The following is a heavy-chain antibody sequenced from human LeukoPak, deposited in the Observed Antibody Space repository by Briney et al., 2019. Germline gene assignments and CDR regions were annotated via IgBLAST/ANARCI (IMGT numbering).Heavy chain of an antibody. J-gene: IGHJ4*02. CDR1: GFTFSFYD. CDR3: ARERHDSTGHYPRGLDY. CDR2: IGIAGDT. D-gene: IGHD3-22*01. Sequence: GGSLRLSCAASGFTFSFYDMHWVRQPIGKGLEWVSTIGIAGDTYYPDSVKGRFTISRENAKNSLYLQMNSLRAGDTAVYYCARERHDSTGHYPRGLDYWGQGTLVTVSS. V-gene: IGHV3-13*01.